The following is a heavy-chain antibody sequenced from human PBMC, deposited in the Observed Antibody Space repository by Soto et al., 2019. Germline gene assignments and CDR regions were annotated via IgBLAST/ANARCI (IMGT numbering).Heavy chain of an antibody. CDR2: INPQTGGT. CDR3: ARERYQVISDGMDV. J-gene: IGHJ6*02. D-gene: IGHD2-2*01. Sequence: GASVKVSCKASGYTFTGHYIHCVREAPGQGLEWMGWINPQTGGTSYGQKFQGRVTLSRDTSINTAYLELSRLRFDDAAVYFCARERYQVISDGMDVWGQGTTVTV. CDR1: GYTFTGHY. V-gene: IGHV1-2*02.